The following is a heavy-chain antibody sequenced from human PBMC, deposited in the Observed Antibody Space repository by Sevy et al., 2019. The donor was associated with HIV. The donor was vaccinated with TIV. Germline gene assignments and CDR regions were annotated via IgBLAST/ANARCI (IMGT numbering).Heavy chain of an antibody. CDR2: ISAYNGNT. J-gene: IGHJ4*02. Sequence: ASVKVSCKASGYTFTSYGISWVRQAPGQGLEWMGWISAYNGNTNYAQKLQGRVTMTTDTSTSTAYMELRSLRSDDTAVYYCARAPPSGRLRLAELSPPSDYWGQGTLVTVSS. V-gene: IGHV1-18*01. D-gene: IGHD3-16*02. CDR3: ARAPPSGRLRLAELSPPSDY. CDR1: GYTFTSYG.